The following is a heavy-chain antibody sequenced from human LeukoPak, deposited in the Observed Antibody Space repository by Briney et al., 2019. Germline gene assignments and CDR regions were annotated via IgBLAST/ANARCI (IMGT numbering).Heavy chain of an antibody. CDR3: APGGNEAFDI. D-gene: IGHD4-23*01. V-gene: IGHV3-53*01. CDR2: IYGGGST. CDR1: GFTASRNY. J-gene: IGHJ3*02. Sequence: GGSLRLSCVASGFTASRNYMSWVRQAPGKGLEWVSVIYGGGSTYYADSVKGRFTISRDNSKNTLYLQMSSLRVEDTAVYYCAPGGNEAFDIWGQGTMVTVSS.